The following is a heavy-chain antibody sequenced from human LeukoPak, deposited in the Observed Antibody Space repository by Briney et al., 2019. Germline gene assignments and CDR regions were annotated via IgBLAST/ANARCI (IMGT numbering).Heavy chain of an antibody. CDR1: GYRFTNYW. V-gene: IGHV5-51*01. CDR3: ARPNNKYKYSSSWYADAFDI. J-gene: IGHJ3*02. Sequence: GESLKISCKGSGYRFTNYWIAWVRQMPGKGLEWMGIIYPGDSDIRYSPSFQGHVTISADKSSSTAYLQWSSLKASDTAMYYCARPNNKYKYSSSWYADAFDIWGQGTMVTVSS. D-gene: IGHD6-13*01. CDR2: IYPGDSDI.